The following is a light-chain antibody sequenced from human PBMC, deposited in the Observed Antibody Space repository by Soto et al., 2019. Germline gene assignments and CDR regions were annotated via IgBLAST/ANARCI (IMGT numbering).Light chain of an antibody. J-gene: IGKJ4*01. CDR2: DAS. CDR3: QQYGKSPHT. CDR1: QSMNANY. Sequence: PGERDTLSCRASQSMNANYLAWYQQKPGQAPRLLLYDASTRPTGIPDRFSGSGSGTDFTLTISSLQPEDYAVYYCQQYGKSPHTFGGGTKVDIK. V-gene: IGKV3-20*01.